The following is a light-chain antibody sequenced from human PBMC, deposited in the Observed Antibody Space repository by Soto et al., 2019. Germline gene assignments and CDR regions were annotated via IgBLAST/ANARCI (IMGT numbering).Light chain of an antibody. Sequence: EIVLTQSPATLSLSPGERATLSCRASQSVSSYLAWYQQKPGQAPRLLIYDASNRATGIPARFSGSVSGTDVTLTISSLEPEDFAVYFCQQRSNWPLLTFGGGNKVDIK. CDR1: QSVSSY. CDR2: DAS. CDR3: QQRSNWPLLT. J-gene: IGKJ4*01. V-gene: IGKV3-11*01.